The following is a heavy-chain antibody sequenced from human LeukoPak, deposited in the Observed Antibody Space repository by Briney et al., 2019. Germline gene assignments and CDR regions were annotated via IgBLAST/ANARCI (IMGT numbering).Heavy chain of an antibody. Sequence: PSETLSLTYTVSGGSISSSSYYWSWIRQPPGKGLEWIGEINHSGSTNYNPSLKSRVTISVDTSKNQFSLKLSSVTAADTAVYYCARGSLPMVRGVINFDYWGQGTLVTVSS. CDR3: ARGSLPMVRGVINFDY. CDR1: GGSISSSSYY. J-gene: IGHJ4*02. CDR2: INHSGST. D-gene: IGHD3-10*01. V-gene: IGHV4-39*07.